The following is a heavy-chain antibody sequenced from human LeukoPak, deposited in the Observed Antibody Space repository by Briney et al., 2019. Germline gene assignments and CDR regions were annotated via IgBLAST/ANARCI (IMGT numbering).Heavy chain of an antibody. CDR3: TREKSYSTSTIYLSFFDH. CDR2: ISSTGGTI. V-gene: IGHV3-48*04. CDR1: GFTFSSNS. J-gene: IGHJ4*02. Sequence: PGGSLRLSCAASGFTFSSNSMNWVRQAPGKGLEWVSYISSTGGTIYYADSMKGRFTISRDNAKNSLYLQMNSLRVEDTAVYYCTREKSYSTSTIYLSFFDHWGQGTLVTVSS. D-gene: IGHD2/OR15-2a*01.